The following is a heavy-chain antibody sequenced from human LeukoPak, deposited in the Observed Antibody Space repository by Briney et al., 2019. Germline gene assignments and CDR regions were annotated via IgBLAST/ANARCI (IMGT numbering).Heavy chain of an antibody. J-gene: IGHJ4*02. D-gene: IGHD6-13*01. CDR2: IYYSGST. Sequence: SETLSLTCTVSGASFSSSTYYWGWIRQPPGKGLEWIGSIYYSGSTYYNPSLKSRVTISVDTSKNQFSLKLSSVTAADTAVYYCARVWDMAAAGPFDYWGQGTLVTVSS. CDR3: ARVWDMAAAGPFDY. V-gene: IGHV4-39*07. CDR1: GASFSSSTYY.